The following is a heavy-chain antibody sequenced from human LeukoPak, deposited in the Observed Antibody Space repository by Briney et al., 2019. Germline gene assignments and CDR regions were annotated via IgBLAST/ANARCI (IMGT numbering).Heavy chain of an antibody. CDR3: ARGRGGYARYFDL. Sequence: SETLSLTCAVYGGSFSGYYWSWIRQPPGKGLEWIGEINHSGSTNYNPSLKSRVTISVDTSKNQFSLKLSSVTAADTAVYYCARGRGGYARYFDLWGRGTLVTVSS. V-gene: IGHV4-34*01. D-gene: IGHD5-12*01. CDR2: INHSGST. CDR1: GGSFSGYY. J-gene: IGHJ2*01.